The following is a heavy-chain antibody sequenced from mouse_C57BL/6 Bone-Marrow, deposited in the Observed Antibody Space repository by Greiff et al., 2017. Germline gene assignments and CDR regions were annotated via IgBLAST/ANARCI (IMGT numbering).Heavy chain of an antibody. CDR1: GYTFTSYW. V-gene: IGHV1-69*01. D-gene: IGHD2-13*01. CDR2: IDPSDSYT. J-gene: IGHJ2*01. CDR3: ARAIYYGDCLFDY. Sequence: QVQLQQPGAELVMPGASVKLSCKASGYTFTSYWMHWVKQRPGQGLEWIGEIDPSDSYTNYNQKFKGKATLTVDKSSSTAYMQLSSLTSEYSAVYYCARAIYYGDCLFDYGGRGTTLAVSS.